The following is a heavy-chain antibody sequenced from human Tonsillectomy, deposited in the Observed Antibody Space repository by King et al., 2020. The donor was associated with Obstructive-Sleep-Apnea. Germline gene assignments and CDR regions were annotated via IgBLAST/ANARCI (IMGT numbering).Heavy chain of an antibody. CDR3: ARGGPYFDY. CDR2: IYYSGST. J-gene: IGHJ4*02. Sequence: VQLQESGPGLVKPSQTLSLTCVVSGGSIRRGGYSWSWIRQPPGKGLEWIGYIYYSGSTYYNPSLKSRVTISLDTSKNQFSLKLSSVTAADTAVYSCARGGPYFDYWGQGTLVTVSS. V-gene: IGHV4-30-4*07. CDR1: GGSIRRGGYS.